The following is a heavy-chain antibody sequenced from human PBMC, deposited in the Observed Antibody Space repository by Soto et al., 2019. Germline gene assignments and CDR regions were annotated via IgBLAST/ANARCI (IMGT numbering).Heavy chain of an antibody. V-gene: IGHV3-48*01. Sequence: EVQLVESGGGLVQPGGSLRLSCAASGFTFSSYSMNWVRQAPGKGLEWVSYISSSSSTIYYADSVKGRFTISRDNAKNSLYLQMNSLRGEDTAVYYCARVPSGYSYGYATDYWGQGTLVTVSS. CDR3: ARVPSGYSYGYATDY. J-gene: IGHJ4*02. CDR1: GFTFSSYS. CDR2: ISSSSSTI. D-gene: IGHD5-18*01.